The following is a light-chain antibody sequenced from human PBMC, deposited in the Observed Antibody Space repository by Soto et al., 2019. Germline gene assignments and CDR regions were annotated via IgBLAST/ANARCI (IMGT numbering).Light chain of an antibody. J-gene: IGLJ2*01. Sequence: QSALTQPASVSGSPGQSITISCTGTSSDVGCYNYVSWYQQHPGKAPKLMIYEVTHRPSGFSNRFSGSKSGNTGSRTISGLQAEDEADHYCSSYTSSSTLVVFGGGTKLTVL. V-gene: IGLV2-14*01. CDR2: EVT. CDR1: SSDVGCYNY. CDR3: SSYTSSSTLVV.